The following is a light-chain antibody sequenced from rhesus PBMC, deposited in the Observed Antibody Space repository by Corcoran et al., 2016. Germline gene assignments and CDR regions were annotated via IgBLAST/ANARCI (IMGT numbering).Light chain of an antibody. J-gene: IGKJ3*01. CDR1: QGISTY. CDR2: DAS. CDR3: QQHNNYPFT. V-gene: IGKV1-25*01. Sequence: DIQMTQSPSSLSASVGDTVTITCQASQGISTYLAWYNHKPRKAPKPLISDASTLQSWVPSRFRGTGSGTEFTLTISSLQPEDFGTYYRQQHNNYPFTFGPGTKLDIK.